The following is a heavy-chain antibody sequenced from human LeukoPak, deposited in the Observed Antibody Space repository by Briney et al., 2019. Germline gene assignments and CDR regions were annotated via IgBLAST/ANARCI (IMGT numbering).Heavy chain of an antibody. J-gene: IGHJ4*02. CDR2: ISGSGGST. V-gene: IGHV3-23*01. Sequence: PGGSLRLSCAASGFTFSSYAMSWVRQAPGKGLEWVSAISGSGGSTYYADSVKGRFTISRDNSKNTLYQQMNSLRAEDTAVYYCAKDGYYYGSSGYYPLDYWGQGTLVTVSS. CDR1: GFTFSSYA. CDR3: AKDGYYYGSSGYYPLDY. D-gene: IGHD3-22*01.